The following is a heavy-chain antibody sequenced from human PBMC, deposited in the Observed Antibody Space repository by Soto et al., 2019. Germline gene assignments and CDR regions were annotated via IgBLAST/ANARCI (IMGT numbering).Heavy chain of an antibody. V-gene: IGHV1-58*01. CDR3: AADMGGYIYGLGTY. D-gene: IGHD5-18*01. J-gene: IGHJ4*02. CDR2: IDVGSANA. Sequence: QMQLVQSGPEVKKPGTSVKVSCKASGLTFSSSAVHWVRQARGHRLEWIGWIDVGSANANYAQMLQERVTMSRDMATSTANMELSSLRPEDTAVYYCAADMGGYIYGLGTYWGQGTLVTVSS. CDR1: GLTFSSSA.